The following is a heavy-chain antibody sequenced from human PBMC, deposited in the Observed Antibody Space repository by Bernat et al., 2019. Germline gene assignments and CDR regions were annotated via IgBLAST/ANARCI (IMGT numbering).Heavy chain of an antibody. CDR2: IKSKTDGGTT. V-gene: IGHV3-15*01. D-gene: IGHD6-19*01. CDR1: GFTFSNAW. Sequence: EVQLVESGGGLVKPGGSLRLSCAASGFTFSNAWMSWVRQAPGKGLEWVGRIKSKTDGGTTDYAAPVKGRFTIPRDDSKNTLYLQMNSLKTEDTAVYYCSPDLNLGSGNHYAFDIWGQGTMVTVSS. CDR3: SPDLNLGSGNHYAFDI. J-gene: IGHJ3*02.